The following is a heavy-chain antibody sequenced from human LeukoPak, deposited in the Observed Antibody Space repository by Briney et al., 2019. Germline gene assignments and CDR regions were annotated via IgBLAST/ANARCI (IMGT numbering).Heavy chain of an antibody. Sequence: PSETLSLTCTVSGGSISSYYWSWIRQPPGKGLKWIGYIYYSGSTNYNPSLKSRVTISVDTSKNQFSLKLSSVTAADTAVYYCARLMDGYNPFDYWGQGTLVTVSS. CDR3: ARLMDGYNPFDY. CDR1: GGSISSYY. J-gene: IGHJ4*02. V-gene: IGHV4-59*08. D-gene: IGHD5-24*01. CDR2: IYYSGST.